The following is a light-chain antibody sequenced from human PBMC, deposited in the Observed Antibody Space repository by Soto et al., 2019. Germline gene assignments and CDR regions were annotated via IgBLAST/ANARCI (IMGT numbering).Light chain of an antibody. V-gene: IGKV3-20*01. CDR2: GAS. CDR1: QSVSSSY. Sequence: EIVLTQSPGTLSLSPGERATLSCRASQSVSSSYLAWYQQKPGQAPRLLIYGASSRATGIPARFSGSGSGTDFTLTISSLEPEDFAVYYCQQYSSSPTYTFGQGTKLEIK. CDR3: QQYSSSPTYT. J-gene: IGKJ2*01.